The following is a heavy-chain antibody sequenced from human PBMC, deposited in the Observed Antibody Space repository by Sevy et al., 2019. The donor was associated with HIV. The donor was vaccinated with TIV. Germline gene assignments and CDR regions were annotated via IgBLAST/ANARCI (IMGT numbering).Heavy chain of an antibody. Sequence: GGFLRLSCTASGFTFSDYGMHWVRQTPGKGLEWVAFIGYDGSDKYYSDSVKDRFAISRDSSKNTLFLQMHSLRVDDTAIYYCAKNTASAGTGGFDYWGQGALVTVSS. CDR2: IGYDGSDK. J-gene: IGHJ4*02. CDR1: GFTFSDYG. D-gene: IGHD6-13*01. CDR3: AKNTASAGTGGFDY. V-gene: IGHV3-30*02.